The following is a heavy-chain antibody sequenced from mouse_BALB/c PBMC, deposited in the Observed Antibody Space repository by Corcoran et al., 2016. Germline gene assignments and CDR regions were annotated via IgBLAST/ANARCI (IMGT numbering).Heavy chain of an antibody. CDR1: GFNIKDTY. V-gene: IGHV14-3*02. CDR2: LDPANGNT. Sequence: EVQLQQSGAELVKPGASVKLSCTASGFNIKDTYMHWVKQRPEQGLEWIGRLDPANGNTKYDPKFQGKATITTDTSSTTAYLQLSSLTSEDHAVYYCARWDWYFDVGGAGTTVTVSS. J-gene: IGHJ1*01. CDR3: ARWDWYFDV.